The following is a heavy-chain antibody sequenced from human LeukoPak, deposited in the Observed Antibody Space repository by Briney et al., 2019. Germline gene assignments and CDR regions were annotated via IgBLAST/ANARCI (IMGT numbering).Heavy chain of an antibody. CDR2: ISGSGGST. CDR1: GFTFSSYA. Sequence: GGSLRLSCAASGFTFSSYAMSWVRQAPRKGVEWVSAISGSGGSTYYADSVKGRFTISRDNSKNTLYLQMNSLRAEDTAVYYCAKNSGSYYPNWYFDLWGRGTLVTVSS. V-gene: IGHV3-23*01. J-gene: IGHJ2*01. CDR3: AKNSGSYYPNWYFDL. D-gene: IGHD1-26*01.